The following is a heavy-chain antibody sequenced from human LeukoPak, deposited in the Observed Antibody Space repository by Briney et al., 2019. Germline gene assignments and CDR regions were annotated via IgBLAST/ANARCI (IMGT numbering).Heavy chain of an antibody. D-gene: IGHD3-10*02. CDR1: GFIFNTYA. V-gene: IGHV3-48*03. Sequence: GGSLRLSCAASGFIFNTYAMNWVRQAPGKGLEWLSYISYTGSNKYYADSVKGRFTIFRDNAKNSLYLQMNSLRAEDTAVYLFARVFVGENFDYWGQGTLVTVSS. J-gene: IGHJ4*02. CDR2: ISYTGSNK. CDR3: ARVFVGENFDY.